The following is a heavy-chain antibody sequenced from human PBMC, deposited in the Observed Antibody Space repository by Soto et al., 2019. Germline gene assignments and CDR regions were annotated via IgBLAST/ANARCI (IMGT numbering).Heavy chain of an antibody. J-gene: IGHJ4*02. CDR3: ARVGGYSHGYRDY. Sequence: QVQLQQWGAGLLKPSETLSLTCAVYGGSFSGYYWSWIRQPPGKGLEWIGEINHSGSTNYNPSLKSRVTISVDTSKNQFSLKLSSVTAADTAVYYCARVGGYSHGYRDYWGQGTLVTVSS. D-gene: IGHD5-18*01. V-gene: IGHV4-34*01. CDR1: GGSFSGYY. CDR2: INHSGST.